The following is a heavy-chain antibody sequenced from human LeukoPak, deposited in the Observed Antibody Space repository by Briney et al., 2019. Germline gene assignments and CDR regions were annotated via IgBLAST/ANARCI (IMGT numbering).Heavy chain of an antibody. V-gene: IGHV3-21*01. CDR2: ISSGSTYI. Sequence: GGSLRLSCAASGFTFSSYSMNWVRPAPGKGLEWGSSISSGSTYIYYADSVKGRFTISRDNTKNSLYLQMNSLRAEDTAVYYCTREGVDVFDIWGQGTMVTVSS. CDR3: TREGVDVFDI. D-gene: IGHD3-10*01. J-gene: IGHJ3*02. CDR1: GFTFSSYS.